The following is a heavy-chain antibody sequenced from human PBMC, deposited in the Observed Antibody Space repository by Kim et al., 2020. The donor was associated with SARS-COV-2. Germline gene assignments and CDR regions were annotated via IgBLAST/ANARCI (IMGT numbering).Heavy chain of an antibody. CDR1: GDYITSSH. D-gene: IGHD4-17*01. J-gene: IGHJ4*02. CDR3: ARHDFGAKKIDY. CDR2: AFYSGTT. V-gene: IGHV4-59*01. Sequence: SETLSLTCTVSGDYITSSHWSWIRQPPGKGLEWIGYAFYSGTTSYNPSLKSRVTISVDTSTNQFSLKLSSVTAADTAVYYCARHDFGAKKIDYWGRGTLVTVSS.